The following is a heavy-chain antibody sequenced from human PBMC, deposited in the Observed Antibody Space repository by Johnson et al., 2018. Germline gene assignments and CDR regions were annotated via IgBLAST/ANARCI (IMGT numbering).Heavy chain of an antibody. V-gene: IGHV3-23*01. D-gene: IGHD2-2*01. CDR2: ISHDGGST. CDR1: GFTFSSYA. Sequence: VQLQESGGGVVQPGRSLRLSCAASGFTFSSYALSWVRQAPGKGLEWVSGISHDGGSTYYADSVKGRFTIARDSSKHTVHPRMNSLRAADTAIYYCAKPAFYEAFDSWGQGTMVIVSS. J-gene: IGHJ3*02. CDR3: AKPAFYEAFDS.